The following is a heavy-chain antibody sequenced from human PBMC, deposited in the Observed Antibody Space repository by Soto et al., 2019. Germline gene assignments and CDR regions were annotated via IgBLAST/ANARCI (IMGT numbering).Heavy chain of an antibody. CDR1: GGSLSGYY. J-gene: IGHJ4*02. Sequence: PSETLSLTCAVYGGSLSGYYWSWIRQPPGKALERIGEFNQSGDTNSNPSLKRRVTISVDTSKNQPSLNLSSVTAADTAMYYCARHHVRGRTIAGAAEYWGQGTLVTVSS. CDR2: FNQSGDT. V-gene: IGHV4-34*01. CDR3: ARHHVRGRTIAGAAEY. D-gene: IGHD1-26*01.